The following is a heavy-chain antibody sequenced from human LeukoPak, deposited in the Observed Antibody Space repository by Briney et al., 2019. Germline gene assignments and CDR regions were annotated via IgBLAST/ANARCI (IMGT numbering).Heavy chain of an antibody. CDR2: ISYDGSNK. D-gene: IGHD3-22*01. CDR3: ARESSSVAFDI. J-gene: IGHJ3*02. Sequence: GGSLRLSCAASGFTFSSYAMHWVRQAPGKGLEWVAVISYDGSNKYYADSVKGRFTISRDNSKNTPYLQMNSLRAEDTAVYYCARESSSVAFDIWGQGTMVTVSS. CDR1: GFTFSSYA. V-gene: IGHV3-30-3*01.